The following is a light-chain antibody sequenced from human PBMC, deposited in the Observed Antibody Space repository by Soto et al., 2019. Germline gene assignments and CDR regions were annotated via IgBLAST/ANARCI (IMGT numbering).Light chain of an antibody. J-gene: IGLJ7*01. CDR1: GSDIGAYNY. CDR3: SSYTSRSTLDYV. Sequence: QSALTQPASVSGSPGQSITISCTGSGSDIGAYNYVSWYQQHPGKAPKLLIHGVTRRPSGVSSRFSASRSAYTASLTISGLQAEDEADYFCSSYTSRSTLDYVFGSGTQLTVL. CDR2: GVT. V-gene: IGLV2-14*01.